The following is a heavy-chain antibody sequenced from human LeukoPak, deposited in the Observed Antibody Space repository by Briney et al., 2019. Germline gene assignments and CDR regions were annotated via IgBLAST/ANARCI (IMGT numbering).Heavy chain of an antibody. V-gene: IGHV3-21*01. CDR3: AREGYVWGSYRPNWFDP. Sequence: PGGSLRLSCVVSGLTFSSYSMSWVRQAPGKGLEWVSSISSSSSYIYYADSVKGRFTISRDNAKNSLYLQMNSLRAEDTAVYYCAREGYVWGSYRPNWFDPWGQGTLVTVSS. CDR2: ISSSSSYI. D-gene: IGHD3-16*02. CDR1: GLTFSSYS. J-gene: IGHJ5*02.